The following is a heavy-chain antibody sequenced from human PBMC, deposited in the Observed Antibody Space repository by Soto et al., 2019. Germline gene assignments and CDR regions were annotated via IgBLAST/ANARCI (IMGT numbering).Heavy chain of an antibody. CDR3: ARFSKMDYYYGMDV. Sequence: QVQLQESGPGLVKPSQTLSLTCTVSGGSISSGGYYWSWIRQHPGKGLEWIGYIYYSGSTYYNPSLKSRVTISVDTSKNQFSLKLSSVTAADTAVYYCARFSKMDYYYGMDVWGQGTTVTVSS. J-gene: IGHJ6*02. V-gene: IGHV4-31*03. CDR1: GGSISSGGYY. CDR2: IYYSGST.